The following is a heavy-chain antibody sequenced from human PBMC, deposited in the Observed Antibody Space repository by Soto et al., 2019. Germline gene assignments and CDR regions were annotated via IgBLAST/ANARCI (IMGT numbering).Heavy chain of an antibody. Sequence: SETLSLTCAVSGGSISSGGYSWSWIRQPPGKGLEWVGYIYHTGSTYYNPSLKSRVTISADTSKNQLSLRLSSVTAADTAVYYCASDHYDFRRGYNVWGQGTTVTVS. CDR3: ASDHYDFRRGYNV. J-gene: IGHJ6*02. CDR1: GGSISSGGYS. D-gene: IGHD3-3*01. V-gene: IGHV4-30-2*01. CDR2: IYHTGST.